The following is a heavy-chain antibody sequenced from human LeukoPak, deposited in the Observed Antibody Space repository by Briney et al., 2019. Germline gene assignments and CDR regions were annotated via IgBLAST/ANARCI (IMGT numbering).Heavy chain of an antibody. V-gene: IGHV1-8*01. D-gene: IGHD2-2*01. CDR3: ARVCSGSVPAASQTYYYYYMDV. Sequence: GASVKVSCKASGYTFTSYDINWVRQATGQGLEWMGWMNPNSGNTGYAQKFQGRATMTRNTSISTAYVELSSLRSEDTAVYYCARVCSGSVPAASQTYYYYYMDVWGKGTTVTVSS. CDR1: GYTFTSYD. J-gene: IGHJ6*03. CDR2: MNPNSGNT.